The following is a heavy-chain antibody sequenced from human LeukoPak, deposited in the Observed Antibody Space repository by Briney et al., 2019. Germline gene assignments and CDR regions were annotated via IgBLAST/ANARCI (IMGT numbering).Heavy chain of an antibody. CDR3: ARGSRDLLDAFDI. Sequence: PSATPSLACTVSAVSISSYYWNWIRQPAGKGREWIGRIYASGSTNYNPSLNSPVTLSVGTSKNQSFLKPTSLTPPGTAVSYGARGSRDLLDAFDIWGQGTMVTVSS. CDR2: IYASGST. CDR1: AVSISSYY. D-gene: IGHD1-26*01. V-gene: IGHV4-4*07. J-gene: IGHJ3*02.